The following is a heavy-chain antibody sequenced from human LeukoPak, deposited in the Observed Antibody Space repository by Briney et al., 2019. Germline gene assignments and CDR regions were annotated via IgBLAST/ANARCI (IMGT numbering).Heavy chain of an antibody. J-gene: IGHJ4*02. CDR1: GFTVSSNY. CDR2: IYSGGST. V-gene: IGHV3-53*01. Sequence: GGSLGLSCAASGFTVSSNYMSWVRQAPGKGLEWVSVIYSGGSTYYADSVKGRFTISRDNSKNTLYLQMNSLRAEDTAVYYCARSIGGIAAAGFDYWGQGTLVTVSS. CDR3: ARSIGGIAAAGFDY. D-gene: IGHD6-13*01.